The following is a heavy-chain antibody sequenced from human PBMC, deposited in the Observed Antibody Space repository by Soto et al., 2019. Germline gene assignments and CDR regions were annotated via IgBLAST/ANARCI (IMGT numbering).Heavy chain of an antibody. V-gene: IGHV3-23*01. CDR1: GFTFSSDA. D-gene: IGHD5-12*01. CDR2: ISGSGNSA. Sequence: GGSLRLSCAASGFTFSSDAMNWVRQAPGKGLEWVSGISGSGNSAYYADSVKGRFTISRDNSKNTLYLQMNSLRAEDVAVYYCAKSSRSGYGPPRDYWGLGTLVTVSS. J-gene: IGHJ4*02. CDR3: AKSSRSGYGPPRDY.